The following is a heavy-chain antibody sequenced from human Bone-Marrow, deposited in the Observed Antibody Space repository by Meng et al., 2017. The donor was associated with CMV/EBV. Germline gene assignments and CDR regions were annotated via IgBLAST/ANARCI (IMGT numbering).Heavy chain of an antibody. Sequence: SETLSLTCTVSGGSISSYYWSWIRQPPGKGLEWIGYIYYSGSTNYNPSLKSRVTISVDTSKNQFSLKLSSVTAADTAVYYCARTLGYCSSTSCYLPAYFDYWGQGTLVT. D-gene: IGHD2-2*01. CDR2: IYYSGST. CDR1: GGSISSYY. J-gene: IGHJ4*02. V-gene: IGHV4-59*01. CDR3: ARTLGYCSSTSCYLPAYFDY.